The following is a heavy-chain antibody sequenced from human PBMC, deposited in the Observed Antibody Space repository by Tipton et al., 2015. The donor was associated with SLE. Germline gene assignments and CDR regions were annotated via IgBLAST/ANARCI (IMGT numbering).Heavy chain of an antibody. D-gene: IGHD1-1*01. J-gene: IGHJ4*02. Sequence: GLVKPSETLSLTCAVCGGSFSGYYWSWIRQPPGKGLEWIGEINHSGSTNYNPSLKSRVTISVDTSKNQFSLKLSSVTAADTAVYHCARHRVKGTARYFDYWGQGTLVTVSS. CDR2: INHSGST. CDR1: GGSFSGYY. CDR3: ARHRVKGTARYFDY. V-gene: IGHV4-34*01.